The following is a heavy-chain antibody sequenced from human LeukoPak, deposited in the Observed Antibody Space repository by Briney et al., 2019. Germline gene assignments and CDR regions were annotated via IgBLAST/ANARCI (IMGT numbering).Heavy chain of an antibody. CDR1: GFTFSSYA. CDR3: ARGRFLEWLLYGIFDY. CDR2: ISYDGSNK. J-gene: IGHJ4*02. Sequence: GRSLRLSCAASGFTFSSYAMHWVRQAPGKGREWVAVISYDGSNKYYAESVKGRFTIARDNSKNTLYLQMNSLRAEDTAVYYCARGRFLEWLLYGIFDYWGQGTLVTVSS. V-gene: IGHV3-30*01. D-gene: IGHD3-3*01.